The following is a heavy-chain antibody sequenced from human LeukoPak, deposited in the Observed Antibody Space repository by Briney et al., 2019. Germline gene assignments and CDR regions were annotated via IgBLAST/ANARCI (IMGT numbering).Heavy chain of an antibody. D-gene: IGHD3-16*01. CDR1: GFTFSTYS. CDR2: IYDGDSST. V-gene: IGHV5-51*01. CDR3: ARHSCYDS. J-gene: IGHJ4*02. Sequence: AEAPQISCKGSGFTFSTYSFAWVRQMPGKGLEWMGVIYDGDSSTRYSPSFQGQVTISVDKSISTAYLQWSSLRASDSAIYYCARHSCYDSWGQGTLVTV.